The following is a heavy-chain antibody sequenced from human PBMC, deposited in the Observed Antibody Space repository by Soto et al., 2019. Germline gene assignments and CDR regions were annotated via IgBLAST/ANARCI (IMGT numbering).Heavy chain of an antibody. D-gene: IGHD5-12*01. CDR3: AKAITYLNWFDP. CDR2: ISGSGGST. V-gene: IGHV3-23*01. Sequence: GSLRLSCAASGXTFSSYAMSWVRQAPGKGLEWVSAISGSGGSTYYADCVKGRFTISRDNSKNTLYLQMNSMRAEDTAVYYCAKAITYLNWFDPWGQGTLVTVSS. J-gene: IGHJ5*02. CDR1: GXTFSSYA.